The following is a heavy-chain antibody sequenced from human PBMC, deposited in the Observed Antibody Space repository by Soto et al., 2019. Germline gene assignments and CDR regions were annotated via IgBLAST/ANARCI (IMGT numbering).Heavy chain of an antibody. V-gene: IGHV2-5*01. CDR1: GFSLSTNGMG. D-gene: IGHD3-10*01. CDR3: VHRRRDSGPNGDY. CDR2: IYWHNDK. Sequence: QITLKESGPTLVEPTQTLTLTCTFSGFSLSTNGMGVGWIRQPPGKALEWLSLIYWHNDKRYSPSLKNRLTVTKDDSKNQVVLTMTDMDPVDTATYSCVHRRRDSGPNGDYWGPGIPVTVSS. J-gene: IGHJ4*02.